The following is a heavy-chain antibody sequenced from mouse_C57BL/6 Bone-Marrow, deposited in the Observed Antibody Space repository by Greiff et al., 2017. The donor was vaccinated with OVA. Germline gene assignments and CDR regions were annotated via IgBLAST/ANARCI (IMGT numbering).Heavy chain of an antibody. J-gene: IGHJ4*01. CDR2: ISGGGGNT. V-gene: IGHV5-9*01. Sequence: EVMLVESGGGLVKPGGSLKLSCAASGFTFSSYTMSWVRQTPEKRLEWVATISGGGGNTYYPDSVKGRFTISRDNAKNTLYLQMSSLGSEDTALFYCARGAGGSSLYYYAMDYWGQGTSVTVSS. D-gene: IGHD1-1*01. CDR3: ARGAGGSSLYYYAMDY. CDR1: GFTFSSYT.